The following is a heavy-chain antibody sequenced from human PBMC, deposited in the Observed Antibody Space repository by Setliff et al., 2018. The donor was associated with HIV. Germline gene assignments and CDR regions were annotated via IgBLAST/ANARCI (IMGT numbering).Heavy chain of an antibody. D-gene: IGHD3-3*01. CDR1: GFTFSGSP. CDR3: TTKGRDVSTLEAPG. Sequence: GGSLRLSCAASGFTFSGSPLHWVRQASGKGLEWVGRILDKANGYATAYAASVKGRFTISRDDSKSTVYLQMNSLKIEDTALYYCTTKGRDVSTLEAPGWGQGTLVTVSS. V-gene: IGHV3-73*01. J-gene: IGHJ4*02. CDR2: ILDKANGYAT.